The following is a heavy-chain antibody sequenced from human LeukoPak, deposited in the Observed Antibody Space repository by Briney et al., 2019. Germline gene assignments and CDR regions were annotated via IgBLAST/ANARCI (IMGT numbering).Heavy chain of an antibody. D-gene: IGHD3-10*01. J-gene: IGHJ4*02. CDR2: INSDGSST. V-gene: IGHV3-74*01. Sequence: GGSLRLSCAASGFTFSSYWMHWVRQAPGKGLVWVSRINSDGSSTSYADSVKGRFTISRDNAKNTLYLQMNSLRAEDTAVYYCARVSKVYGSGSYYPFDYWGQGTLVTVSS. CDR3: ARVSKVYGSGSYYPFDY. CDR1: GFTFSSYW.